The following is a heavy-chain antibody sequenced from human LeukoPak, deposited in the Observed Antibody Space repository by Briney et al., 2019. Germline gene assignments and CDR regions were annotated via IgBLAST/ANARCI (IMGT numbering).Heavy chain of an antibody. Sequence: SETLSLTCAVYGGSFSGYYWSWIRQPPGKGLEWIGEINHSGSTNYNPSLKSRVTISVDTSKNQFSLKLSSVTAADTAVYYCARGRSAAIRGTKYNWFDPWGQGTLVTVSS. J-gene: IGHJ5*02. CDR3: ARGRSAAIRGTKYNWFDP. CDR1: GGSFSGYY. D-gene: IGHD2-2*01. V-gene: IGHV4-34*01. CDR2: INHSGST.